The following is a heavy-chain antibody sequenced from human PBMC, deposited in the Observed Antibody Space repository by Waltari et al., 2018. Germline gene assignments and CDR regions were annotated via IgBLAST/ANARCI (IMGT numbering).Heavy chain of an antibody. CDR2: ISADNGKT. CDR3: ARRTSATGFDP. D-gene: IGHD2-15*01. V-gene: IGHV1-18*04. Sequence: QIQLVQSGAEVKKPGASVRVSCKASGYIFTTNTITWVRQAPGQGLEWMGWISADNGKTNYAQKHQGRVTLTTDTSTSTAYMELRSLKSDDTAVYYCARRTSATGFDPWGQGTLVTVSS. J-gene: IGHJ5*02. CDR1: GYIFTTNT.